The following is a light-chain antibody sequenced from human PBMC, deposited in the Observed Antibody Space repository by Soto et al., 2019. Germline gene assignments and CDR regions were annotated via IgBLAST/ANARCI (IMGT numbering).Light chain of an antibody. J-gene: IGKJ1*01. Sequence: EIVLTQSPGTLSLSPGERATLSCRASQSVGSTYLAWYHQKPGQAPRLLIYGASSRATGIPDRFSGSGSGTDFTLTISRLEPEDFAVYYCQQYGDSPWTFGQGTKV. CDR3: QQYGDSPWT. V-gene: IGKV3-20*01. CDR2: GAS. CDR1: QSVGSTY.